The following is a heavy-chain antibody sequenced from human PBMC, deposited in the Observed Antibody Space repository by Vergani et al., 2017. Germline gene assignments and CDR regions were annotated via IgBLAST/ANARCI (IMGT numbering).Heavy chain of an antibody. CDR2: IIPILGIA. J-gene: IGHJ5*02. V-gene: IGHV1-69*02. CDR3: ATRWDRVSGFDP. D-gene: IGHD5-24*01. CDR1: VGTFSSYT. Sequence: QVQLVQSGAEVKKPGSSVKVSCKASVGTFSSYTINWVRQAPGQGLVWMRRIIPILGIANYAQKFQGRVTITADKSTSTAYMELNSLRSEDTAVYYCATRWDRVSGFDPWGQGTLVTVSS.